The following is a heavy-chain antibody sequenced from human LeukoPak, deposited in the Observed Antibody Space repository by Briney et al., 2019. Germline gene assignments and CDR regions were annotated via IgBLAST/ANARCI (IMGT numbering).Heavy chain of an antibody. V-gene: IGHV4-59*10. CDR3: ASLGYSSRPEYYFDY. Sequence: SETLSLTCAVYGGSFSGYYWSWIRQPAGKGLECIGRIYTSGSANYNPSLRSRVTMSVDTSMNHFSLKLYSVTAADTAVYYCASLGYSSRPEYYFDYWGQGTLVTVSS. CDR1: GGSFSGYY. CDR2: IYTSGSA. J-gene: IGHJ4*02. D-gene: IGHD6-19*01.